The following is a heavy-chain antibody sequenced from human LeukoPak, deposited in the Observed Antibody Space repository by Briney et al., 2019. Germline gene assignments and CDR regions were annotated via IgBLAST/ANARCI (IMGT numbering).Heavy chain of an antibody. J-gene: IGHJ4*02. V-gene: IGHV3-23*01. Sequence: PGGSLRLSCSMSGFTLSHYAMSWVRQAPGKGLELVSTIGGGGGSTDYTDSVKGRITISKDNSKNTLYLQMNSLGAEDTAVYYCAKGHRYCTSGNCNSAVDYWGQGTLVTVSS. CDR2: IGGGGGST. D-gene: IGHD2-15*01. CDR1: GFTLSHYA. CDR3: AKGHRYCTSGNCNSAVDY.